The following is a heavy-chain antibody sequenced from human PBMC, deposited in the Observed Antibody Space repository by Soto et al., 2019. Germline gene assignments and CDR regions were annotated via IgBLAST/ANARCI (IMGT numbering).Heavy chain of an antibody. D-gene: IGHD6-19*01. CDR2: ISSSSSTI. CDR3: ARAPRERYSSGWYNY. CDR1: GFTFSSYS. Sequence: GGSLRLSCAASGFTFSSYSMNWVRQAPGKGLEWVSYISSSSSTIYYADSVKGRFTISRDNAKNSLYLQMNSLRAEDTAVYYCARAPRERYSSGWYNYWGQGTLVTVSS. J-gene: IGHJ4*02. V-gene: IGHV3-48*01.